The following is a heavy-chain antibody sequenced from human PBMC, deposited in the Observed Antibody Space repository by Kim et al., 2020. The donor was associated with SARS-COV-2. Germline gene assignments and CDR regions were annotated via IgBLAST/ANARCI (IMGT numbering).Heavy chain of an antibody. CDR1: GFTFSSYS. J-gene: IGHJ4*02. CDR3: ARDRVGATTADF. V-gene: IGHV3-21*01. Sequence: GGSLRLSCAASGFTFSSYSMTWVRQAPGKGLEWVSSISSSSNYIYYADSVKGRFTISRDNAKNSLYLQMNSLRAEDTAVYYCARDRVGATTADFWGQGTLVTVSS. CDR2: ISSSSNYI. D-gene: IGHD1-26*01.